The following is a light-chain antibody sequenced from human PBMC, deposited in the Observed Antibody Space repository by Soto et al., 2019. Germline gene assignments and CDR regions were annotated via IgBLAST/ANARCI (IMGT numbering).Light chain of an antibody. Sequence: EMGLQQLQATLLFSPGERAPLSARPSRRVSSTLAWYQQKPGQAPRLLIYDASNRATGIPARFSGSGSGTDFTLTISSLEPEDFAVYYCQQRSNWPPWTFGQGTKVEIK. J-gene: IGKJ1*01. CDR2: DAS. CDR1: RRVSST. V-gene: IGKV3-11*01. CDR3: QQRSNWPPWT.